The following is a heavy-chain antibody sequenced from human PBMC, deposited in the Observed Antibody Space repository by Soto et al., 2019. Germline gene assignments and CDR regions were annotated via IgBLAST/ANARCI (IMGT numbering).Heavy chain of an antibody. CDR1: GFTFSSYG. D-gene: IGHD3-22*01. CDR2: ISYDGSNK. CDR3: AKGTYYYDSSGYSFDY. V-gene: IGHV3-30*18. J-gene: IGHJ4*02. Sequence: GGSLRLSCAASGFTFSSYGMHWVRQAPGKGLEWVAVISYDGSNKYYADSVKGRFTISRDNSKNTLYLQMNSLRAEDTAVYYCAKGTYYYDSSGYSFDYWGQGT.